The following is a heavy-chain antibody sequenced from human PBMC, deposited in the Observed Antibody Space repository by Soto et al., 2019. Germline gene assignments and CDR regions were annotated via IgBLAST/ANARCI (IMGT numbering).Heavy chain of an antibody. CDR3: ARDGHCSGGSCYSWFDP. D-gene: IGHD2-15*01. J-gene: IGHJ5*02. CDR2: INPSGDTT. V-gene: IGHV1-46*01. CDR1: GYTFTSYY. Sequence: ASVKVSCKASGYTFTSYYMHWVRQAPGQGLEWMGIINPSGDTTTYAQKFQGGVTMTRDTSTSTVYMELSSLRSEDTAVYYCARDGHCSGGSCYSWFDPWGQGTLVTVYS.